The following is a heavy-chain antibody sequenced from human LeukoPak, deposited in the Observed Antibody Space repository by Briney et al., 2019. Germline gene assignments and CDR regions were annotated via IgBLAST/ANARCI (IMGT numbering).Heavy chain of an antibody. V-gene: IGHV3-23*01. CDR1: GFTFSTYA. Sequence: GGSLRLSCAASGFTFSTYAMTWVRQAPGKGLEWVSDISGTGGRTYYADSVKGRFTISRDNSKYTVYLEMNSLRVEDTAMYYCSKERPEEYYASGSYFDYWGQGTLVTVSS. CDR3: SKERPEEYYASGSYFDY. D-gene: IGHD3-10*01. CDR2: ISGTGGRT. J-gene: IGHJ4*02.